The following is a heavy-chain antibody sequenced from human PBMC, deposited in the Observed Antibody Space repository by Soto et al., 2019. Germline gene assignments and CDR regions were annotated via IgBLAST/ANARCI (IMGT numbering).Heavy chain of an antibody. Sequence: GGSLRLSCAASGFTFSSYGMHWVRQAPGKGLEWVAVIWYDGSNKYYADSVKGRFTISRDNSKNTLYLQMNSLRAEDTAVYYCARVVDTAMGPHVGDYWGQGTLVTVSS. CDR1: GFTFSSYG. CDR2: IWYDGSNK. J-gene: IGHJ4*02. CDR3: ARVVDTAMGPHVGDY. V-gene: IGHV3-33*01. D-gene: IGHD5-18*01.